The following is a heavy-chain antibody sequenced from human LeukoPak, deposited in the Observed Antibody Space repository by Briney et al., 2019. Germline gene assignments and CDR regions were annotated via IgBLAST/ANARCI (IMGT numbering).Heavy chain of an antibody. J-gene: IGHJ3*02. CDR3: ARVVVVPAAIQGAAFDI. CDR1: GGSISSYY. CDR2: IYYSGST. Sequence: SETLSLTCTVSGGSISSYYWSWIRQPPGKGLEWIGYIYYSGSTNYNPSLKGRVTISVDTSKNQFSLKLSSVTAADTAVYYCARVVVVPAAIQGAAFDIWGQGTMVTVSS. D-gene: IGHD2-2*01. V-gene: IGHV4-59*01.